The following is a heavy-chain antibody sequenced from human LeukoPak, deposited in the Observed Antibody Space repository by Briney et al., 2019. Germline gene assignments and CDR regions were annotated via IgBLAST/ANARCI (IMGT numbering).Heavy chain of an antibody. V-gene: IGHV3-7*01. CDR2: IKQDGSEK. J-gene: IGHJ4*02. D-gene: IGHD3-22*01. CDR1: GFTFSSYA. CDR3: ARYHYYDSSGYAPPEDY. Sequence: PGGSLRLSCAASGFTFSSYAMSWVRQAPGKGLEWVANIKQDGSEKYYVDSVKGRFTISRDNAKNSLYLQMNSLRAEDTAVYYCARYHYYDSSGYAPPEDYWGQGTLVTVSS.